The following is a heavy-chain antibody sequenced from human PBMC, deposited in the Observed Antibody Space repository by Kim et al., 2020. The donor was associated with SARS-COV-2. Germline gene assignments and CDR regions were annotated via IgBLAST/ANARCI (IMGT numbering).Heavy chain of an antibody. D-gene: IGHD6-13*01. J-gene: IGHJ5*02. V-gene: IGHV4-34*01. Sequence: YTPSLKSRVTISVDTSKNQFSLKLSSVTAADTAVYYCARGLQQLVRWFDPWGQGTLVTVSS. CDR3: ARGLQQLVRWFDP.